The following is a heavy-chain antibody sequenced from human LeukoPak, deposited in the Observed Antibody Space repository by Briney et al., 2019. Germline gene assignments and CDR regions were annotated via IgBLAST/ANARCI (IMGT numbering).Heavy chain of an antibody. V-gene: IGHV3-30*02. Sequence: GGSLRLSCAASGVTFSSYGRHWVRQAPGKGLEWVAYIQYDGSNEQYADSVKGRFSISRDSSKNILYLQMNSLRAEDTAVYYCAELGITMIGGVWGKGTTVTISS. CDR2: IQYDGSNE. J-gene: IGHJ6*04. CDR1: GVTFSSYG. D-gene: IGHD3-10*02. CDR3: AELGITMIGGV.